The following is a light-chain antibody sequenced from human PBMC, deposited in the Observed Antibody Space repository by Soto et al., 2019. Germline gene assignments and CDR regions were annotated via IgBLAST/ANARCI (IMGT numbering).Light chain of an antibody. J-gene: IGKJ1*01. CDR3: QQYGSSITWT. CDR1: QSVTNNY. V-gene: IGKV3-20*01. CDR2: AAS. Sequence: EVVLTQSPGTVSLSPGERATLSCRASQSVTNNYLAWYQQKAGQAPRLLIYAASSRATGIPDRFSGSGSGTDFTLSISRREPEDFAVYYCQQYGSSITWTFGQGTKVEIK.